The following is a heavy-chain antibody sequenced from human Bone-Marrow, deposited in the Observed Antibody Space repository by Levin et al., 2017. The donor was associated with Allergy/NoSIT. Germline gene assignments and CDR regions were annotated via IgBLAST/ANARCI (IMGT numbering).Heavy chain of an antibody. CDR1: GFSLSTSGVS. D-gene: IGHD1-1*01. CDR3: ARGKDQLLDAFDI. V-gene: IGHV2-5*02. J-gene: IGHJ3*02. CDR2: IYWDDDV. Sequence: SGPTLVKPTQTLTLTCTFSGFSLSTSGVSVGWIRPPPGKALEWLALIYWDDDVRYRACLKRRLVILKDPSKNQVVLTLTNVYPSDTATYFCARGKDQLLDAFDIWGQGTIVTVSS.